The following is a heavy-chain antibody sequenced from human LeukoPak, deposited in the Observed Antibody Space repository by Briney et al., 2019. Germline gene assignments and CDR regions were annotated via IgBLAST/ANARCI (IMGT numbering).Heavy chain of an antibody. J-gene: IGHJ5*02. CDR1: GFSLTTTGVG. V-gene: IGHV2-5*01. CDR2: IYWNDNK. D-gene: IGHD4-11*01. CDR3: APRPKNRVTNNWFVP. Sequence: SGPTLVNPTQTLTLTCTFSGFSLTTTGVGVGWIRQPPGKALEWLALIYWNDNKLYSPSLKNRLTITKDTSKNQVVLTVTNMDPVDTGTYFCAPRPKNRVTNNWFVPWGQGTLVIVSS.